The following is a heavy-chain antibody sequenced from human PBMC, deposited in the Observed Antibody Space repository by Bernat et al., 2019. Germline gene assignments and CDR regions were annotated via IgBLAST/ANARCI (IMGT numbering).Heavy chain of an antibody. Sequence: QVQLVQSGAEVKKPGSSVKVSCKASGGTFSSYAISWVRQAPGQGLEWMGGIIPIFGTANYAQKYESRVTITADESTSADYMERSSLRSEDTAVYYCARGSGGDSGGYGDRMDVWGGGNTVTVSS. V-gene: IGHV1-69*01. CDR1: GGTFSSYA. CDR2: IIPIFGTA. CDR3: ARGSGGDSGGYGDRMDV. J-gene: IGHJ6*04. D-gene: IGHD3-10*01.